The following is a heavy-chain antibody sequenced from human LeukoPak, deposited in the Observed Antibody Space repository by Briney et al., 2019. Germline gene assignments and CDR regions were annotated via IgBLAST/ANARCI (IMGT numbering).Heavy chain of an antibody. CDR2: ISSSSSYI. CDR3: ARAPPYCGGDCRSYYYYGMDV. J-gene: IGHJ6*02. V-gene: IGHV3-21*01. Sequence: GGSLRLSCAASGFTFSSYAMSWVRQAPGKGLEWVSSISSSSSYIHYADSVKGRFTISRDNAKNSLYLQMNSLRADDTAVYYCARAPPYCGGDCRSYYYYGMDVWGQGTTVTVSS. D-gene: IGHD2-21*02. CDR1: GFTFSSYA.